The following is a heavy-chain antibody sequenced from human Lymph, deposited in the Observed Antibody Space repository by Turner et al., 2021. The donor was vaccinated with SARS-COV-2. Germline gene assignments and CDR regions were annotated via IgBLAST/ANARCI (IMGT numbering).Heavy chain of an antibody. J-gene: IGHJ3*02. Sequence: EVQLVETGGGLIQPGGSLRLSCAASGFNVSSNYMGWGRQAPGKGLEWVSGIYSGGSTFYADSVRGRFTISRDNSKNTLYLQMNSQRAEDTAVYYCARDNPHDAFDIWGQGTMVTVSS. CDR1: GFNVSSNY. CDR3: ARDNPHDAFDI. CDR2: IYSGGST. V-gene: IGHV3-53*02.